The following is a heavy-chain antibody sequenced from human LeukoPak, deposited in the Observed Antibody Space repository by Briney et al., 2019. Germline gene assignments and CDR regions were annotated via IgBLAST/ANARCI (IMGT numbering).Heavy chain of an antibody. Sequence: GGSLRLSCAASGFTFSSYAMSWVRQAPGKGLEWVSAISGSGGSTYYADSVKGRFTISRDNSKNTLYLQMNSLRAEDTAVYYCAKEGFGELLSHYYGMDVWGQGTTVTVSS. CDR1: GFTFSSYA. CDR2: ISGSGGST. D-gene: IGHD3-10*01. J-gene: IGHJ6*02. V-gene: IGHV3-23*01. CDR3: AKEGFGELLSHYYGMDV.